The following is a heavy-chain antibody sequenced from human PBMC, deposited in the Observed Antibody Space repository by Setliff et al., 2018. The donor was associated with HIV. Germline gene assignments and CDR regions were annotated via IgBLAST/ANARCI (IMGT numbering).Heavy chain of an antibody. J-gene: IGHJ4*02. V-gene: IGHV4-39*07. D-gene: IGHD4-17*01. Sequence: SETLSLTCTVSGQFITSRNYHWDWVRQPPGKGLEWIGSLFYTGSTSCNPSLKSRVTISVDTSQNQFSLKLSSVTAADTAIYYCARRIYGNNPYFDYWSQGTLVTVSS. CDR3: ARRIYGNNPYFDY. CDR2: LFYTGST. CDR1: GQFITSRNYH.